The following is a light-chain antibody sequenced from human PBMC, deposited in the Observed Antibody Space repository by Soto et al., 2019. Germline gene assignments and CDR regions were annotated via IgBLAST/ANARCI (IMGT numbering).Light chain of an antibody. Sequence: DIPMTQSPSTLSASVGDRVTITCRASQRIDNWLAWYQQKPGQAPKLLIYAASTWETGVPSRFSGSGSGTEFTLTIKSLQPDDFATYFCQRFSSYSTFGQGTKVEIK. V-gene: IGKV1-5*01. CDR1: QRIDNW. J-gene: IGKJ1*01. CDR2: AAS. CDR3: QRFSSYST.